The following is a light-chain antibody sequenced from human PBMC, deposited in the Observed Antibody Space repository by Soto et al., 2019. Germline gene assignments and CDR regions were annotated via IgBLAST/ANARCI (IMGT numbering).Light chain of an antibody. CDR1: QSINSR. J-gene: IGKJ1*01. V-gene: IGKV1-9*01. Sequence: DIQMTQSPSTLSASEAHRLTITCRASQSINSRLAWYQQKPGKAPKLLIYAASTLQSGVPSRFSGSGSGTEFTLTISSLQPEDFATYYCQQLNSYPPTFGQGTTVDTK. CDR2: AAS. CDR3: QQLNSYPPT.